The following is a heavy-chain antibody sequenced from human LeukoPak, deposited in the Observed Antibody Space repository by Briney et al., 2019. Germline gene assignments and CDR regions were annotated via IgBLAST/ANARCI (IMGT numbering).Heavy chain of an antibody. CDR3: ARDWGRDYYDSSGYYDY. D-gene: IGHD3-22*01. V-gene: IGHV1-18*01. CDR1: GYTFTSYG. CDR2: ISAYNGNT. Sequence: ASVKVSCKASGYTFTSYGISWVRQAPGQGLEWMGWISAYNGNTNYAQKLQGRVTMTTDTSTSTAYMEPRSLRSDDTAVYYCARDWGRDYYDSSGYYDYWGQGTLVTVSS. J-gene: IGHJ4*02.